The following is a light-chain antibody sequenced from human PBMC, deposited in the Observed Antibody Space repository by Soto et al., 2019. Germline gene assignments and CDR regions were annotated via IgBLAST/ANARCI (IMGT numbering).Light chain of an antibody. J-gene: IGLJ1*01. V-gene: IGLV1-40*01. Sequence: QAVVTQPPSVSGAPGQRVTISCTGSSSNIGAGYEVHWYQQHPGTAPKVLIYGNSNRPSGVPDRFSGSKSGTSASLAITGLQTEDEADYYCQSYDSSLSGYVFGTGTKVTVL. CDR2: GNS. CDR3: QSYDSSLSGYV. CDR1: SSNIGAGYE.